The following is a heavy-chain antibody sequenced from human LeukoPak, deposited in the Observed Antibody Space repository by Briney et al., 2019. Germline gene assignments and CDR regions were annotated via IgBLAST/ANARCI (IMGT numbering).Heavy chain of an antibody. D-gene: IGHD7-27*01. CDR2: IKQDGCEK. J-gene: IGHJ4*02. CDR3: ARSNWGGKEFDY. CDR1: GFTFSNYW. Sequence: GGSLRLSCAASGFTFSNYWMSWVRQAPGKGLEWVVSIKQDGCEKFYVDSVKGRFTISRDNAKNSLYLQMNSLRAEDTAVYYCARSNWGGKEFDYWGQGTLVTVSS. V-gene: IGHV3-7*01.